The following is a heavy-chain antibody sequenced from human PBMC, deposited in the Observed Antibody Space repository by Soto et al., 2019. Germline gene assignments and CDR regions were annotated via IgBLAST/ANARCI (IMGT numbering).Heavy chain of an antibody. V-gene: IGHV1-69*13. D-gene: IGHD6-19*01. CDR2: LIPILGTT. Sequence: SVKVSCKASGGTFSSDAVSWVRQAPGQGLEWMGGLIPILGTTHYAQKFQGRVTITADESTNTAYMELSSLRSDDTAVYYCARASGYVSGWYHDYWGQGTRVTVS. CDR3: ARASGYVSGWYHDY. CDR1: GGTFSSDA. J-gene: IGHJ4*02.